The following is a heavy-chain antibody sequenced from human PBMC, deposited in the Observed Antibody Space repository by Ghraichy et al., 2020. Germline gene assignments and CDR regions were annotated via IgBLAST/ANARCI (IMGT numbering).Heavy chain of an antibody. Sequence: GGSLRLSCAASGFTFSSYEMNWVRQAPGKGLEWVSYISSSGGTIYYADSVKGRFTVSRDNAKNSLYLQMNSLRAEDTAVYYCARATAPRGGDYIGYGYGYWGQGTLVTVSS. CDR2: ISSSGGTI. CDR1: GFTFSSYE. CDR3: ARATAPRGGDYIGYGYGY. V-gene: IGHV3-48*03. D-gene: IGHD5-18*01. J-gene: IGHJ4*02.